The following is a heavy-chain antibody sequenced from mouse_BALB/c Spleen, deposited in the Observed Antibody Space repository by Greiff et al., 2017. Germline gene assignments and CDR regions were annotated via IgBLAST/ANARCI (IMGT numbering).Heavy chain of an antibody. CDR3: ARGGNPPTPFDY. CDR1: GDSITSGY. Sequence: EVKLMESGPSLVKPSQTLSLTCSVTGDSITSGYWNWIRKFPGNKLEYMGYISYSGSTYYNPSLKSRISITRDTSKNQYYLQLNSVTTEDTATYYCARGGNPPTPFDYWGQGTTLTVSS. CDR2: ISYSGST. D-gene: IGHD1-1*02. V-gene: IGHV3-8*02. J-gene: IGHJ2*01.